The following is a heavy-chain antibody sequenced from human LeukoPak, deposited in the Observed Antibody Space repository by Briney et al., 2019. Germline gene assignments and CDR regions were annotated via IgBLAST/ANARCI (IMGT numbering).Heavy chain of an antibody. CDR3: ASSTYDYDSSGFPS. V-gene: IGHV4-4*07. Sequence: SETLSLTCTVSGGSISSYYWSWIRQPAGKGLEWIGRIYTSGSTNYNPSLKSRVTMSVDTSKNQFSLKLSSVTAADTAVYYCASSTYDYDSSGFPSWGQGTRVTVSS. D-gene: IGHD3-22*01. CDR2: IYTSGST. CDR1: GGSISSYY. J-gene: IGHJ5*02.